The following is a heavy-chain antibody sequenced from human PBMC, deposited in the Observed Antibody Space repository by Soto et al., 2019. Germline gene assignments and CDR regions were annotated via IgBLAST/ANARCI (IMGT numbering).Heavy chain of an antibody. Sequence: PGGSLRLSCAASGFTFSSYSMNWVRQAPGKGLEWVSSISSSSSYIYYADSVKGRFTISRDNAKNSLYLQMNSLRAEDTAVYYCARDLYYYDSSGYPLRNWYFDLWGRGTLVTVSS. CDR2: ISSSSSYI. CDR1: GFTFSSYS. D-gene: IGHD3-22*01. CDR3: ARDLYYYDSSGYPLRNWYFDL. V-gene: IGHV3-21*01. J-gene: IGHJ2*01.